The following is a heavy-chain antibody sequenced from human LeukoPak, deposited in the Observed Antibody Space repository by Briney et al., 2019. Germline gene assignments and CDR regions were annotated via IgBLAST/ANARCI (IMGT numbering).Heavy chain of an antibody. CDR3: ASDRYYSFDY. V-gene: IGHV3-48*01. Sequence: GRSLRLSCAASGFTFSSYSMNWVRQAPGKGLEWISYIRTGSTIYYADSVKGRFTISRDNAKNSLYLQMNSLRAEDTAVYYCASDRYYSFDYWGQGTLVTVSS. CDR1: GFTFSSYS. J-gene: IGHJ4*02. D-gene: IGHD1-1*01. CDR2: IRTGSTI.